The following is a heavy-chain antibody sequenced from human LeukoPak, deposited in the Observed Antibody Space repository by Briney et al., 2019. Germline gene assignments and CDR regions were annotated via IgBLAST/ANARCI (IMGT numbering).Heavy chain of an antibody. V-gene: IGHV3-21*01. CDR2: ISSSSYI. J-gene: IGHJ6*02. D-gene: IGHD3-16*01. CDR1: GFTFSSYS. CDR3: ARDRWGYGMDV. Sequence: PGGSLRLSCAASGFTFSSYSMNWVRQAPGKGLEWVSSISSSSYIYYADSVKGRFTISRDNAKNSLYLQMNSLRAEDTAVYYCARDRWGYGMDVWGQGTTVTVSS.